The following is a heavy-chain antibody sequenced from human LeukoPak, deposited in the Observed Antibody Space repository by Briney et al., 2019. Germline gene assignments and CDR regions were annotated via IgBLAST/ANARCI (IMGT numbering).Heavy chain of an antibody. CDR3: ARHRVHSSSWGIYYYYYMDV. Sequence: SETLSLTCTVSGDSISSSTYSWGWIRQPPGKGLEWIGSIYYSGSTYYNPSLKSRVTISVDTSKNQFSLKLSSVTAADTAVYYCARHRVHSSSWGIYYYYYMDVWGKGTTVTVSS. CDR2: IYYSGST. J-gene: IGHJ6*03. V-gene: IGHV4-39*01. CDR1: GDSISSSTYS. D-gene: IGHD6-13*01.